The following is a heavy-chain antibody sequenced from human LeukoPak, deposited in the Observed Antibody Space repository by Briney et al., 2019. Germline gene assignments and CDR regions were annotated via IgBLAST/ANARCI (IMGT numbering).Heavy chain of an antibody. CDR3: ARDVQDSGSYNFDY. CDR1: GGTFGSYA. D-gene: IGHD1-26*01. CDR2: IIPIFGTA. J-gene: IGHJ4*02. V-gene: IGHV1-69*13. Sequence: SVKVSCKASGGTFGSYAISWVRQAPGQGLERMGGIIPIFGTANYAQKFQGRVTITADESTSTAYMELSSLRSEDTAVYYCARDVQDSGSYNFDYWGQGTLVTVSS.